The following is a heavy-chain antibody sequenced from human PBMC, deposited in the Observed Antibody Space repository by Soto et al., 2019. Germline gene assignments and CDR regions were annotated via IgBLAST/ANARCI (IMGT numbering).Heavy chain of an antibody. CDR3: ARVVVRPGTLDY. D-gene: IGHD3-22*01. J-gene: IGHJ4*02. CDR1: GGTFSSYA. Sequence: SVKVSCKASGGTFSSYAISWVRQAPGQGLEWMGGIIPIFGTANYAQKFQGRVTITADESTSTAYMELSSLRSEDTAVYHCARVVVRPGTLDYWGQGTLVTVYS. V-gene: IGHV1-69*13. CDR2: IIPIFGTA.